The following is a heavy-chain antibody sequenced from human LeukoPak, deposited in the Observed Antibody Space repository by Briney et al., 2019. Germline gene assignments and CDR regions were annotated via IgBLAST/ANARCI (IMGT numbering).Heavy chain of an antibody. V-gene: IGHV4-34*01. J-gene: IGHJ5*02. CDR1: GGSFSGYY. CDR2: INHSGST. Sequence: KPSETLSLTCAVYGGSFSGYYWSWIRQPPGKGLEWIGEINHSGSTNYNPSLKRRVTISVDTSKNQFSLELSSVTAADTAVYYCARVKLVLRFLEWFRRGNWFDPWGQGTLVTVSS. D-gene: IGHD3-3*01. CDR3: ARVKLVLRFLEWFRRGNWFDP.